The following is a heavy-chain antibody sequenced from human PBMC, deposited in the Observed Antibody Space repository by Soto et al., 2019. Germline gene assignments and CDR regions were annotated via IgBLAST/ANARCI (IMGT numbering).Heavy chain of an antibody. CDR2: IDPSDSYT. CDR3: ARLNGDSLLYCYYGMDV. V-gene: IGHV5-10-1*01. CDR1: GYSFTSYW. Sequence: GESLKISCKGSGYSFTSYWISWVRQMPGKGLEWMGRIDPSDSYTNYSPSFQGHVTISADKSISTAYLQWSSLKASDTAMYYCARLNGDSLLYCYYGMDVWGQGTTVTVSS. D-gene: IGHD1-26*01. J-gene: IGHJ6*02.